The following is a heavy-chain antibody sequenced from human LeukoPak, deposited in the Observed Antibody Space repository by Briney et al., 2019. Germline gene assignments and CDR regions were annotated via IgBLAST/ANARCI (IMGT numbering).Heavy chain of an antibody. J-gene: IGHJ6*03. CDR3: ARDRSLKALAYYMDV. V-gene: IGHV1-46*03. CDR2: INPSGGST. Sequence: GASVKVSCEASGYTFTSYYMHWVRQAPGQGLEWMGIINPSGGSTSYAQKFQGRVTMTRDTSTSTVYMELSSPRSGDTAVYYCARDRSLKALAYYMDVWGKGTTVTVSS. CDR1: GYTFTSYY. D-gene: IGHD1-1*01.